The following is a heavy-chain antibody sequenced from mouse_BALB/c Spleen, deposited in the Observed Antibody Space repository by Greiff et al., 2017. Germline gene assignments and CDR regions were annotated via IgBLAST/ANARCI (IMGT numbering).Heavy chain of an antibody. CDR1: GFNIKDYY. V-gene: IGHV14-4*02. CDR3: NAGGLFAY. Sequence: EVKLVESGAELVRSGASVKLSCTASGFNIKDYYMHWVKQRPEQGLEWIGWIDPENGDTEYAPKFQGKATMTADTSSNTAYLQLSSLTSEDTAVYYCNAGGLFAYWGQGTLVTVSA. CDR2: IDPENGDT. D-gene: IGHD3-1*01. J-gene: IGHJ3*01.